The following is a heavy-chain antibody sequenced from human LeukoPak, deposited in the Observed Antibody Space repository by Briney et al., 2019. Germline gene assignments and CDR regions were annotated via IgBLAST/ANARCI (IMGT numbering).Heavy chain of an antibody. D-gene: IGHD3-9*01. Sequence: GGSLRLSCAASGFTFSSYAMSWVRQAPGKGLEWVLALSGSGGSTYYTDSVKGRFTISRDNSKNTLYLQMNSLRAEDTAVYYCAKSSLYYGILTGFIHDAFDIWGQGTMVTVSS. CDR3: AKSSLYYGILTGFIHDAFDI. CDR2: LSGSGGST. CDR1: GFTFSSYA. J-gene: IGHJ3*02. V-gene: IGHV3-23*01.